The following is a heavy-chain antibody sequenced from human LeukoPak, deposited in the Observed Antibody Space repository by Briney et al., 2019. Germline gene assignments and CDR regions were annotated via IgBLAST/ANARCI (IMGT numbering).Heavy chain of an antibody. Sequence: ASVKVSCKASGYTFTSYDINWVRQATGQGLEWMGWINPNNDGTKYAQNFQGRVTMTRDTSISTAYMELDRLRFDDTAVYYCARDSGEVPDYWGQGTLVTVSS. J-gene: IGHJ4*02. CDR1: GYTFTSYD. V-gene: IGHV1-2*02. CDR2: INPNNDGT. D-gene: IGHD3-10*01. CDR3: ARDSGEVPDY.